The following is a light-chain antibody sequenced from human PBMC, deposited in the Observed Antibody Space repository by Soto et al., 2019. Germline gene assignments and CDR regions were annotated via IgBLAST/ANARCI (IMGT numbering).Light chain of an antibody. J-gene: IGKJ1*01. CDR1: LSLSSY. CDR2: DAS. Sequence: ETLLTQSPATLSLSPGERATLSCRAILSLSSYVAWYQQKPGQAPRLLIYDASNRATGIPARFSGSGSGTDFTLTISSLEPEDFAVYYCQQRFNWPPTWTFGQGTKVDIK. CDR3: QQRFNWPPTWT. V-gene: IGKV3-11*01.